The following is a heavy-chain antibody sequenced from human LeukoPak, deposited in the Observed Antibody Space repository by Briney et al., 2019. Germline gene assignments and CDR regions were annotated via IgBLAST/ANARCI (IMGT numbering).Heavy chain of an antibody. J-gene: IGHJ4*02. D-gene: IGHD2-2*02. CDR3: ARAPYTTGRSFYFDS. Sequence: PGRSLRLSCAASGFTFRNYGMHWVRQAPGKGLEWVANIWYDGSKNYYADSVKGRFTISRDNFNNMLYLQMNSLRAGDTALYYCARAPYTTGRSFYFDSWGQGTLVTVSS. CDR1: GFTFRNYG. V-gene: IGHV3-33*01. CDR2: IWYDGSKN.